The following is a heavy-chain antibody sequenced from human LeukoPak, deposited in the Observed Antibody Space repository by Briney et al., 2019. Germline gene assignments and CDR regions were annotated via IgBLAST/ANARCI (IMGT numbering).Heavy chain of an antibody. CDR1: GGSISSSSYY. D-gene: IGHD2-15*01. CDR3: AREYCSGGSCYSGFEY. V-gene: IGHV4-39*07. Sequence: SETLSLTCTVSGGSISSSSYYWGWIRQPPGKGLEWIGSVYYTGNTYYNPSLKSRVTMSVDTSKNQFSLKLSSVTAADTAVYYCAREYCSGGSCYSGFEYWGQGTLVTVSS. J-gene: IGHJ4*02. CDR2: VYYTGNT.